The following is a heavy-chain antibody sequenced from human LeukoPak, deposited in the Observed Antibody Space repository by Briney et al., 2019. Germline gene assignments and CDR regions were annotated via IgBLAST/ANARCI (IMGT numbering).Heavy chain of an antibody. V-gene: IGHV4-59*01. J-gene: IGHJ4*02. Sequence: SETLSLTCTVSGGSISSYYRSWIRQPPGKGLEWIGYIYYSGSTNYNPSLKSRVTISVDTSKNQFSLKLSSVTAADTAVYYCAGSVPPYYDYVWGSYREFDYWGQGTLVTVSS. CDR2: IYYSGST. CDR1: GGSISSYY. D-gene: IGHD3-16*02. CDR3: AGSVPPYYDYVWGSYREFDY.